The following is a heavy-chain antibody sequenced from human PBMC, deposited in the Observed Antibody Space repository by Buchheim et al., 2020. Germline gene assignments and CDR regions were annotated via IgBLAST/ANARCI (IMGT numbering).Heavy chain of an antibody. CDR1: GFTFRNVW. CDR2: MKSIADGGTT. Sequence: DVQLVESGGGLVKPGGSLRLSCAASGFTFRNVWMSWVRQTPGKGLEWVGRMKSIADGGTTDYAAPVKGRLTIFRDDFKNMLFLQMNSLRTEDTAVYYCATEPYVWGNYRYSTNDYWGQG. D-gene: IGHD3-16*02. J-gene: IGHJ4*02. V-gene: IGHV3-15*01. CDR3: ATEPYVWGNYRYSTNDY.